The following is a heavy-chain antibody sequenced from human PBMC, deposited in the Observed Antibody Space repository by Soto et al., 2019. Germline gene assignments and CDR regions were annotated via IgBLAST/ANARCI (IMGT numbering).Heavy chain of an antibody. CDR1: GYTFTSYA. V-gene: IGHV1-3*01. D-gene: IGHD6-19*01. J-gene: IGHJ4*02. Sequence: ASVKVSCKASGYTFTSYAMHWVRQAPGQRLEWMGWINAGNGNTKYSQKFQGRVTITRDTSASTAYMELSSLRSEDTAVYYCARVPNSSGWYDYWGQGALVNVSS. CDR2: INAGNGNT. CDR3: ARVPNSSGWYDY.